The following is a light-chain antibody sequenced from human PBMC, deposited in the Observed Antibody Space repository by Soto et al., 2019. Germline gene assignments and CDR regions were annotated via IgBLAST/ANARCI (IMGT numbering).Light chain of an antibody. J-gene: IGKJ5*01. CDR2: AAS. CDR3: QKYTSVLSLT. V-gene: IGKV1-27*01. Sequence: DIQMTQSPSSLSASVGDRVTITCRASRGISNYLAWYEQNAGKVTRRLIYAASTSQSVVPSRFSGSGSGTEFTLTISSLQPEDVRNYYCQKYTSVLSLTVGQGTRLG. CDR1: RGISNY.